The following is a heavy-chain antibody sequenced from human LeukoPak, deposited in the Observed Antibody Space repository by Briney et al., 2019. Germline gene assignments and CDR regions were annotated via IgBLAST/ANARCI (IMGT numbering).Heavy chain of an antibody. CDR1: GFTVSSNY. J-gene: IGHJ1*01. D-gene: IGHD1-26*01. CDR3: AREWELPALQH. Sequence: GGSLRLSCAASGFTVSSNYMAWVRQAPGKGLEWVSVIYSGGTIYYADSVKGRFTISRDNSKNTLYLQMNSLRSDDTAVYYCAREWELPALQHWGQGTLVTVSS. CDR2: IYSGGTI. V-gene: IGHV3-53*05.